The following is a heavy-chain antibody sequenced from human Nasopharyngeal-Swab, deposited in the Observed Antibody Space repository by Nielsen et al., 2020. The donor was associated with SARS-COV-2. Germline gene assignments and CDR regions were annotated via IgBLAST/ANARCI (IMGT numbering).Heavy chain of an antibody. D-gene: IGHD1-26*01. J-gene: IGHJ4*02. CDR3: ARVFGWELLRDGFDY. CDR2: IKQDGSEK. CDR1: GFTFSSYW. Sequence: GGSLGLSCAASGFTFSSYWMSWVRQAPGKGLEWVANIKQDGSEKYYVDSVKGRFTISRDNAKNSLYLQMNGLRAEDTAVYYCARVFGWELLRDGFDYWGQGTLVTVSS. V-gene: IGHV3-7*01.